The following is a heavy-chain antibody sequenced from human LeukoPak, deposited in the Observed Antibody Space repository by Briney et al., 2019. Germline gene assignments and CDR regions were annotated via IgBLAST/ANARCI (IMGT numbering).Heavy chain of an antibody. V-gene: IGHV3-48*03. J-gene: IGHJ6*04. CDR2: ISSSGSTI. CDR3: AELGITMIGGV. D-gene: IGHD3-10*02. CDR1: GFTFCGYE. Sequence: GGSLRLSCAASGFTFCGYEMNWVREAPGKGVEWVSYISSSGSTIYYADSVKGRFTISRDNAKNSLYLQMNSLRAEDTAVYYCAELGITMIGGVWGKGTTVTISS.